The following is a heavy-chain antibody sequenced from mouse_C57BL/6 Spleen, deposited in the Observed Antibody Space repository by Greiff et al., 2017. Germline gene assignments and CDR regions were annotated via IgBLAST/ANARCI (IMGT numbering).Heavy chain of an antibody. V-gene: IGHV1-64*01. CDR3: ARSLQLRECFDY. J-gene: IGHJ2*01. D-gene: IGHD3-2*02. CDR2: IHPNSGST. CDR1: GYTFTSYW. Sequence: VQLQQPGAELVKPGASVKLSCKASGYTFTSYWMHWVKQRPGRGLEWIGMIHPNSGSTKYNEKFKSKATLTVDKSSSTAYMQLSSLTSEDSAVYYCARSLQLRECFDYWGQGTTLTVSS.